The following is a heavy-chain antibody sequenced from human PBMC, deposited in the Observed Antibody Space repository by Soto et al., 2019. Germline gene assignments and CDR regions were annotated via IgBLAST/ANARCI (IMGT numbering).Heavy chain of an antibody. V-gene: IGHV1-3*01. CDR2: INAGNGNT. CDR3: ARAVAVAADFDC. D-gene: IGHD6-19*01. CDR1: GYTFTGYA. Sequence: ASVKVSCKASGYTFTGYAMHWVRQAPGQRLEWKGWINAGNGNTKYSQRLQGRVTITRDTSASTAYMELSSLRSEDTAVYYCARAVAVAADFDCWGQGTLVSVSS. J-gene: IGHJ4*02.